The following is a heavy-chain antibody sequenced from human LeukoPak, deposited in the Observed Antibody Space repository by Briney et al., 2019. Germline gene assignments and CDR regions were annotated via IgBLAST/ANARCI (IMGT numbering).Heavy chain of an antibody. D-gene: IGHD6-13*01. CDR2: ITSDGGTT. CDR3: ARSGNSWSYLDY. CDR1: GFTFSSYW. J-gene: IGHJ4*02. V-gene: IGHV3-74*01. Sequence: GGSLRFSCAASGFTFSSYWMHWVRQAPGKGLVWVSHITSDGGTTNYADSVKGRFTISRDNAQNTLYLQMNSLRAEDTAVYYCARSGNSWSYLDYWGQGTLVTVSS.